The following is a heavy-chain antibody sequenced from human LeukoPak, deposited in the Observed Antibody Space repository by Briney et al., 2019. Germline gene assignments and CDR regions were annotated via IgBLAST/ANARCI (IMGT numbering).Heavy chain of an antibody. J-gene: IGHJ4*02. CDR3: AKDSKYYYDSSGSCFDY. D-gene: IGHD3-22*01. V-gene: IGHV3-23*01. Sequence: PGGSLRLSCAASGFSFSNYGMNWVRQAPGKGLEWVSGITGNGATTYYADSVKGRFTISRDNSRNTVYLQMNSLRAEDTAVYYCAKDSKYYYDSSGSCFDYWGQGTLVTVSS. CDR2: ITGNGATT. CDR1: GFSFSNYG.